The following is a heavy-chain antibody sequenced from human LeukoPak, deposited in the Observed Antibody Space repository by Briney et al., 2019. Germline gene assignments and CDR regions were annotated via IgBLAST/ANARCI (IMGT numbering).Heavy chain of an antibody. CDR1: GFTFSSYA. CDR3: ARAYCSGGSCYFDY. CDR2: ISYDGSNK. Sequence: GGSLRLSCAASGFTFSSYAMHWVRQAPGKGLEWVAVISYDGSNKYYADSVKGRSTISRDNSKNTLYLQMNSLRAEDTAVYYCARAYCSGGSCYFDYWGQGTLVTVSS. J-gene: IGHJ4*02. D-gene: IGHD2-15*01. V-gene: IGHV3-30-3*01.